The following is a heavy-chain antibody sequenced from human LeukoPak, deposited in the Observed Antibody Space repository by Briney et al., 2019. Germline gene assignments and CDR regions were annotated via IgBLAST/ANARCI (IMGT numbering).Heavy chain of an antibody. CDR2: MYLSGTT. Sequence: SENLSLTCTVSGDSINSLDLWSWVRQPPGKGLERIGEMYLSGTTHSNPSVKSRVTISIDKSKNQFFLNLSSVTAADTAVYYCAGLVGRYSSGLYYYYFDYWGQGTLVTVSS. D-gene: IGHD3-22*01. CDR3: AGLVGRYSSGLYYYYFDY. CDR1: GDSINSLDL. V-gene: IGHV4-4*02. J-gene: IGHJ4*02.